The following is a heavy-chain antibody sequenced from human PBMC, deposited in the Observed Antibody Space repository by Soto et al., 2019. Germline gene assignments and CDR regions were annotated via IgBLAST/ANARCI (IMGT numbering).Heavy chain of an antibody. V-gene: IGHV4-34*01. CDR2: INHSGST. J-gene: IGHJ4*02. CDR3: ARGPHMIVVVITGGVDKYYFDY. CDR1: GGSFSGYY. Sequence: PSETLSLTCAVYGGSFSGYYWSWIRQPPGKGLEWIGEINHSGSTNYNPSLKSRVTISVDTSKNQFSLKLSSVTAADTAVYYCARGPHMIVVVITGGVDKYYFDYWGQGTLVTVSS. D-gene: IGHD3-22*01.